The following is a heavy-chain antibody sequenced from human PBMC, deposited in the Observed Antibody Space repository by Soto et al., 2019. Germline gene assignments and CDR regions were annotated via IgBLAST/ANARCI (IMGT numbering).Heavy chain of an antibody. D-gene: IGHD6-19*01. CDR3: AGGIAVAGKEFDY. CDR1: GYTFTSYD. Sequence: VNVSCKASGYTFTSYDINWVRQATGQGLEWMGWMNPNSGNTGYAQKFQGRVTMTRNTSISTPYMELSSLRSEDTAVYYCAGGIAVAGKEFDYWGQGTLVSVSS. V-gene: IGHV1-8*01. J-gene: IGHJ4*02. CDR2: MNPNSGNT.